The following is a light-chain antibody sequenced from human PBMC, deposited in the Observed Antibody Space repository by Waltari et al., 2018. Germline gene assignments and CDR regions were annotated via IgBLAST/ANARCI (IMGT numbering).Light chain of an antibody. CDR2: KAS. V-gene: IGKV1-5*03. CDR3: QQYRNLWT. J-gene: IGKJ1*01. CDR1: QSLSNW. Sequence: DIQMTQSPSPLSDSVGDRVTITCRASQSLSNWLAWYQQKPGNAPKVLIYKASTLESGVPSRFSGSGSGTEFTLTIRSLQPYDFATYYCQQYRNLWTFGQGTKVEIK.